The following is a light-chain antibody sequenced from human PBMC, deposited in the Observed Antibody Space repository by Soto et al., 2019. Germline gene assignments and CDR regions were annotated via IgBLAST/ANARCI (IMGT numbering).Light chain of an antibody. V-gene: IGKV3-15*01. Sequence: EVVITQSPATLSFSPVKRATLSCRASESVSRNLAWYQQKPGQAPRLLIYDASTRATGIPDRFSGGGSGTEFTLTISSLQSEDFVVYYCQQYNSWPPITFGQGTRLEIK. CDR1: ESVSRN. J-gene: IGKJ5*01. CDR2: DAS. CDR3: QQYNSWPPIT.